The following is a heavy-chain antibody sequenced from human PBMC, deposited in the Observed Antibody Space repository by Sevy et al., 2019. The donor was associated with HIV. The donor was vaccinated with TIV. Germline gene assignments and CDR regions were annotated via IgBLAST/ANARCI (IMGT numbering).Heavy chain of an antibody. CDR3: AGARRDGYNRAFDI. J-gene: IGHJ3*02. CDR1: GGTFSSYA. V-gene: IGHV1-69*06. CDR2: IIPIFGTA. Sequence: ASVKVSCKASGGTFSSYAISWVRQAPGQGLEWMGGIIPIFGTANYAQKFQGRVTITADKSTSTAYMELSRLRSEDTAVYYCAGARRDGYNRAFDIWGQGTMVTVSS. D-gene: IGHD5-12*01.